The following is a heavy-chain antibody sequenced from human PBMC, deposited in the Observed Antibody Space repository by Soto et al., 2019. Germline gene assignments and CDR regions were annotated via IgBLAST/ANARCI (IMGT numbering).Heavy chain of an antibody. Sequence: EVQLVESGGGLVQPGGSLRLSCAASGFTFSSCDFNWVRQTPGKRLEWVVRIGGRGGSIYYADSVKGRFTISIDNAKNLVYLQINSLTAADTAVYYCVRDNGGMDVWGQGTTVTVSS. J-gene: IGHJ6*02. CDR3: VRDNGGMDV. CDR2: IGGRGGSI. CDR1: GFTFSSCD. V-gene: IGHV3-48*03.